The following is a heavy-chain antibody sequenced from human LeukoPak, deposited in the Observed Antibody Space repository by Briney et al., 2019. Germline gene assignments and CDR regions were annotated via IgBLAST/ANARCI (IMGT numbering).Heavy chain of an antibody. CDR1: GFSFSDYF. D-gene: IGHD1-14*01. CDR3: ARGVEPLAANTLAY. CDR2: IRNKAKSYTT. J-gene: IGHJ4*02. V-gene: IGHV3-72*01. Sequence: GGSLRLSCAASGFSFSDYFMDWVRQAPGKGLEWVGRIRNKAKSYTTDYAASVKGRFTISRDDSKNSLYLQMNSLKAEDTAVYYCARGVEPLAANTLAYWGQGTLVTVSS.